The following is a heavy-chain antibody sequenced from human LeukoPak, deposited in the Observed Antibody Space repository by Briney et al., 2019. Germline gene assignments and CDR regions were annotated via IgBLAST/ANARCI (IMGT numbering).Heavy chain of an antibody. Sequence: ASVKVSCKASGYTFTSYAMNWVRQAPGQGLEWMGWINTNTGNPTYAQGFTGRFVFSLDTSVSTAYLQISSLKAEDTAVYYCARSTREEYGWRGYNHYYYMDVWGKGTTVTVSS. CDR3: ARSTREEYGWRGYNHYYYMDV. V-gene: IGHV7-4-1*02. J-gene: IGHJ6*03. D-gene: IGHD5-18*01. CDR2: INTNTGNP. CDR1: GYTFTSYA.